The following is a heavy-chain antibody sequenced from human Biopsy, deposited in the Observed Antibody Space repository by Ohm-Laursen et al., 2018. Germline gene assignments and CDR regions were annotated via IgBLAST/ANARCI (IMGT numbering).Heavy chain of an antibody. CDR3: ARSFGVVINFEHNWFDP. V-gene: IGHV1-69*06. Sequence: SSVKVFCKASGATFSNYAINWLRQAPGQGLEWMGGINPMFGTAKYAQRFQGRVTITADKSTSTADMELSSLRSDDTAVYYCARSFGVVINFEHNWFDPWGQGTLVTVSS. D-gene: IGHD3-3*01. J-gene: IGHJ5*02. CDR2: INPMFGTA. CDR1: GATFSNYA.